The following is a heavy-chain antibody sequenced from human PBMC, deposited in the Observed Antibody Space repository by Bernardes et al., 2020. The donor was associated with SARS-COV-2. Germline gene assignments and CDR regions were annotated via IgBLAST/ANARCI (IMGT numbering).Heavy chain of an antibody. V-gene: IGHV3-74*01. J-gene: IGHJ4*02. Sequence: GGSLRLSCAASGYTFRSYWMHWVRQVPGKGLVWVSRLNSDGSSITYADSVKGRFTISRDNAKNTLYLQMNSLRAEDTAVYYCARGSGDYYFDYWGQGTLVTVSS. CDR1: GYTFRSYW. D-gene: IGHD1-26*01. CDR2: LNSDGSSI. CDR3: ARGSGDYYFDY.